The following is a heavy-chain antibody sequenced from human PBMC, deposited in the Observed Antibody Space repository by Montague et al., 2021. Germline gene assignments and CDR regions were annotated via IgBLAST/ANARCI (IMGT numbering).Heavy chain of an antibody. V-gene: IGHV4-59*08. CDR2: IYDSGTT. CDR3: ARRLGIRGPFDY. Sequence: SETLSLTCTVTGGSISEFYWSWIRQSPEKGLEWIGYIYDSGTTNYNPPLKSRVTIAADTPMNQFSLNLRSVTAADAAVCFCARRLGIRGPFDYWGQGTLVTVSS. CDR1: GGSISEFY. D-gene: IGHD7-27*01. J-gene: IGHJ4*02.